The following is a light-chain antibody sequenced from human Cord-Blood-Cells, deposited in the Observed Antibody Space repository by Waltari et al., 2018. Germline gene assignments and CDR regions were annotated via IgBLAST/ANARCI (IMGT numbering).Light chain of an antibody. CDR2: DAS. CDR3: QQRSLYS. Sequence: EIVFTQSPATLSFSPGKRATLSCRASQSVSSYLAWYQHKPGQAPRLLIYDASNRATGIPARFSGSGSGTDFTLTISSLEPEDFAVYYCQQRSLYSFGQGTKLEIK. J-gene: IGKJ2*03. V-gene: IGKV3-11*01. CDR1: QSVSSY.